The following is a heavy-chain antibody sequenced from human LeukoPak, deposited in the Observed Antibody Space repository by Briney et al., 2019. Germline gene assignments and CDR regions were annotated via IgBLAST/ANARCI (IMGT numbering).Heavy chain of an antibody. CDR3: AKAGCTNGVCYTWLDY. Sequence: GRSLRLSCAASGFTFSSYGMHWVRQAPGKGLEWVAVIWYDGSNKYYADSVKGRFTISRDNSKNTLYLQMNSLRAEDTAVYYCAKAGCTNGVCYTWLDYWGQGTLVTVSS. J-gene: IGHJ4*02. CDR2: IWYDGSNK. V-gene: IGHV3-33*06. CDR1: GFTFSSYG. D-gene: IGHD2-8*01.